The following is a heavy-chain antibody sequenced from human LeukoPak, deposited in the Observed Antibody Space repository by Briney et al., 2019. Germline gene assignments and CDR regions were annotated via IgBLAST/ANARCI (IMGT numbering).Heavy chain of an antibody. J-gene: IGHJ3*02. D-gene: IGHD6-19*01. CDR3: ARDSSGWSLGAFDI. Sequence: SGGSLRLSCAASGFTFSSYWMSWVRQAPGKGLEWVANIKQDGSEKYYADSVKGRFTISRDNAKNSLYLQMNSLRAEDTAVYYCARDSSGWSLGAFDIWGQGTMVTVSS. CDR1: GFTFSSYW. V-gene: IGHV3-7*01. CDR2: IKQDGSEK.